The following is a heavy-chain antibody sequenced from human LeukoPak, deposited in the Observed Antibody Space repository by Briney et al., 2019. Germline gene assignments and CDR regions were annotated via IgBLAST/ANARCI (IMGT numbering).Heavy chain of an antibody. V-gene: IGHV4-59*01. CDR2: IYYSGST. Sequence: SETLSLTCTVSGGSISSYYWSWLRQPPGKGLEWIGYIYYSGSTNYNPSLKSRVTISVDTSKNQFSLKLSSVTAADTAVYYCARASLRYSLGYYYYYYGMDVWGQGTTVTVSS. CDR1: GGSISSYY. CDR3: ARASLRYSLGYYYYYYGMDV. D-gene: IGHD6-13*01. J-gene: IGHJ6*02.